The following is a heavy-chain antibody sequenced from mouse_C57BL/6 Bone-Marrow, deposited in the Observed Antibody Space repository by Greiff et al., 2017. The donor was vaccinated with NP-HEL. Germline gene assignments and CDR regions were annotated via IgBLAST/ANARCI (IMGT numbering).Heavy chain of an antibody. CDR2: IYPGDGDT. Sequence: QVQLQQSGPELVKPGASVKISCKASGYAFSSSWMNWVKQRPGKGLEWIGRIYPGDGDTNYNGKFKGKATLTADKSSSTAYMQLSSLTSEDSAVYFCARRGDYPSGFAYWGQGTLVTVSA. D-gene: IGHD2-4*01. V-gene: IGHV1-82*01. CDR1: GYAFSSSW. J-gene: IGHJ3*01. CDR3: ARRGDYPSGFAY.